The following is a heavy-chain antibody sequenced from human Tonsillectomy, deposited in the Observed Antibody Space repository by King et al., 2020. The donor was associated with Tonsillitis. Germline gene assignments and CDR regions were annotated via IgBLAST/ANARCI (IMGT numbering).Heavy chain of an antibody. Sequence: QLQESGPGLVKPSETLSLTCTVSGGSISSSSYYWGWIRQPPGKGLEWIGSVYYSGSTYYNPSLKSRVTISVDTSTNQFSLKLSSVTAADTAVYFCARRGSGYGGYFDYWGQGTLVTVSS. J-gene: IGHJ4*02. CDR2: VYYSGST. CDR3: ARRGSGYGGYFDY. D-gene: IGHD5-12*01. CDR1: GGSISSSSYY. V-gene: IGHV4-39*01.